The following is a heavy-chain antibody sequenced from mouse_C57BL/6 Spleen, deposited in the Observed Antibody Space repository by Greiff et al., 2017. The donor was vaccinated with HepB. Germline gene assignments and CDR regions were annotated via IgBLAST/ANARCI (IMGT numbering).Heavy chain of an antibody. CDR2: IDPSDSET. Sequence: QVQLKQPGAELVRPGSSVKLSCKASGYTFTSYWMHWVKQRPIQGLEWIGNIDPSDSETHYNQKFKDKATLTVDKSSSTAYMQLSSLTSEDSAVYYCARYSNYRYFDVWGTGTTVTVSS. J-gene: IGHJ1*03. V-gene: IGHV1-52*01. CDR1: GYTFTSYW. CDR3: ARYSNYRYFDV. D-gene: IGHD2-5*01.